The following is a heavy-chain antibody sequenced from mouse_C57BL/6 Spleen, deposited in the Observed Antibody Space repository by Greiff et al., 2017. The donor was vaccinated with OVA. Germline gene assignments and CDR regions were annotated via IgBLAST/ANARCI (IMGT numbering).Heavy chain of an antibody. Sequence: VQLQQSGPGLVAPSPCLSLSCTASGFSLTSYGVDWVRQPPGKGLEWLGVIWGGGSTNYNSALMSRLSISKDNSKNQVFLKMNSLQTDDTAMYYGAKHDGYGDYYAMDYWGQGTSVTVSS. CDR1: GFSLTSYG. J-gene: IGHJ4*01. CDR3: AKHDGYGDYYAMDY. V-gene: IGHV2-9*01. CDR2: IWGGGST. D-gene: IGHD2-2*01.